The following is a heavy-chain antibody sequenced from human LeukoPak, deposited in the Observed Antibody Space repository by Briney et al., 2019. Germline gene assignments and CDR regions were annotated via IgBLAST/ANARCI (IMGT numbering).Heavy chain of an antibody. D-gene: IGHD3-16*02. CDR1: GFTFSDYY. CDR3: ARDGHYDYVWGSHPFDY. Sequence: GGSLRLSCAASGFTFSDYYMSWIRQAPGKGLEWVSYISSSGSTIYYADSVKGRFTISRDNAKNSLYLQMNSLRAEDAAVYYCARDGHYDYVWGSHPFDYWGQGTLVTVSS. V-gene: IGHV3-11*04. J-gene: IGHJ4*02. CDR2: ISSSGSTI.